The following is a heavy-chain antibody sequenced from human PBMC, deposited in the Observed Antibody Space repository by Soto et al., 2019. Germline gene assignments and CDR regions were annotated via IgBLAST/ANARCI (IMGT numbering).Heavy chain of an antibody. D-gene: IGHD3-10*01. CDR1: GFTFSSYW. J-gene: IGHJ6*02. Sequence: GGSLRLSCAASGFTFSSYWMHWVRQAPGKGLVWVSRINSDGSSTSYADSVKGRFTISRGNAKNTLYLQMNSLRAEDTAVYYCARAGIWFGESLMDVWGQGTTVTVSS. V-gene: IGHV3-74*01. CDR3: ARAGIWFGESLMDV. CDR2: INSDGSST.